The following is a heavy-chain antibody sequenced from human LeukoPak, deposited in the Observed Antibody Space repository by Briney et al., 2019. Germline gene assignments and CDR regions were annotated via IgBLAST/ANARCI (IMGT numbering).Heavy chain of an antibody. CDR3: ARGGGLAYDDYVWGKYYFDY. CDR1: GFTFSSYA. J-gene: IGHJ4*02. V-gene: IGHV3-30*04. D-gene: IGHD3-16*01. Sequence: PGRSLRLSCAASGFTFSSYAMHWVRQAPGKGLEWVAVISYDGSNKYYADSVKGRFTISRDNSKNTLYLQMNSLRAEDTAVYYCARGGGLAYDDYVWGKYYFDYWGQGTLDTVSS. CDR2: ISYDGSNK.